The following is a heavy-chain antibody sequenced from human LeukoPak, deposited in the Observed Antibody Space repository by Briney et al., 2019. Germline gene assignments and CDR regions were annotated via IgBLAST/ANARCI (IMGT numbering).Heavy chain of an antibody. D-gene: IGHD3-16*02. CDR3: AREDDYVWGSYRNDAFDI. CDR1: GFTFSDYY. Sequence: GGSLRLSCAASGFTFSDYYMSWIRQAPGKGLEWVSYISSSGSTIYYADSVKGRLTISRDNAKNSLYLQMNSLRAEDTAVYYCAREDDYVWGSYRNDAFDIWGQGTMVTVSS. CDR2: ISSSGSTI. J-gene: IGHJ3*02. V-gene: IGHV3-11*04.